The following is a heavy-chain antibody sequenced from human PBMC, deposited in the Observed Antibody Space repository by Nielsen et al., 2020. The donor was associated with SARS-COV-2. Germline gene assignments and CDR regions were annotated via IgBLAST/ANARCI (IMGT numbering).Heavy chain of an antibody. CDR2: ISWDGGST. CDR1: GFTFDDYT. J-gene: IGHJ4*02. Sequence: GESLKISCAASGFTFDDYTMHWVRQAPGKGLEWVSLISWDGGSTYYANSVKGGFTISRDNSKNTLYLQMGSLRAEDMAVYYCAREGPNWTYYFDYWGQGTLVTVSS. D-gene: IGHD1-20*01. V-gene: IGHV3-43*01. CDR3: AREGPNWTYYFDY.